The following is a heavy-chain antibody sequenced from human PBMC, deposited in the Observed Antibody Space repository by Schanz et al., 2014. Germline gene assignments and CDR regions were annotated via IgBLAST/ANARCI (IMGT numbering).Heavy chain of an antibody. D-gene: IGHD3-9*01. J-gene: IGHJ4*02. CDR3: AYYDVLTGFDY. CDR2: MSGSGAST. Sequence: EVQLVQSGGGLVQPGGSLRLSCAASGFTFSRYWMQWVRQAPGKGLEWVSGMSGSGASTYYADSVKGRFTISRDNSKNTLYLQINNLRAEDTAVYYCAYYDVLTGFDYWGQGTQVTVSS. CDR1: GFTFSRYW. V-gene: IGHV3-23*04.